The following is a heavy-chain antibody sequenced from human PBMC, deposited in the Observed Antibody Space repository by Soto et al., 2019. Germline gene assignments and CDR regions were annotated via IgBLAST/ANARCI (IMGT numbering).Heavy chain of an antibody. CDR2: IYHSGST. V-gene: IGHV4-61*01. J-gene: IGHJ3*01. CDR1: GGSVSSDSFY. CDR3: ARRGSGYRDAFDV. D-gene: IGHD3-22*01. Sequence: SETLSLTCTVSGGSVSSDSFYWSWIRQPPGKGLEWIGYIYHSGSTNYNPSLKSRVTISVDTSKNQVSLKLSSVTPADTAVYYCARRGSGYRDAFDVWGQGTLVTVSS.